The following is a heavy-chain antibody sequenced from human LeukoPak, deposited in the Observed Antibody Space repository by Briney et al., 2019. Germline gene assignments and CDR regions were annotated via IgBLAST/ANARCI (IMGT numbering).Heavy chain of an antibody. CDR2: INGDGSST. J-gene: IGHJ4*02. V-gene: IGHV3-74*01. CDR3: ARDRNTFDY. CDR1: GFTFSSYW. Sequence: GGSLRLSCAASGFTFSSYWMHWVRQAPGKGLVWVSHINGDGSSTSYANSVKGRFAISRDNAKNTLYLQMNSLRAEDTAVYYCARDRNTFDYWGQGTLVTVSS. D-gene: IGHD4-11*01.